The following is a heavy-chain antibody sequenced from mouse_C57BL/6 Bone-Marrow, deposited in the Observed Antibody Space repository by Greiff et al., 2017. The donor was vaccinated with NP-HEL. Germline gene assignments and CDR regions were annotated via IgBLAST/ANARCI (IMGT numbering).Heavy chain of an antibody. V-gene: IGHV1-55*01. CDR2: IYPGSGST. CDR3: ARSRNYYWYFDV. CDR1: GYTFTSYW. Sequence: QVQLQQPGAELVKPGASVKMSCKASGYTFTSYWITWVKQRPGQGLEWIGDIYPGSGSTNYNEKFKSKATLTVDTSSSTAYMQRSSLTSEDSAVYYCARSRNYYWYFDVWGTGTTVTVSS. J-gene: IGHJ1*03. D-gene: IGHD2-1*01.